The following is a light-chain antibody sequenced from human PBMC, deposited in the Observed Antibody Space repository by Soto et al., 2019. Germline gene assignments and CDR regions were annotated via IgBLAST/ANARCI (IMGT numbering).Light chain of an antibody. J-gene: IGLJ3*02. CDR3: QSYDRSLSGAWV. CDR2: GNS. Sequence: QSVLTQPPSVSGAPGQRVTISCTGRSSNIGAGYDVHWYQQLPGTAPKLLIYGNSNRPSGVPDRFSGSKSGTSASLAITGLQAEDEADYYCQSYDRSLSGAWVFGGGTKLTVL. CDR1: SSNIGAGYD. V-gene: IGLV1-40*01.